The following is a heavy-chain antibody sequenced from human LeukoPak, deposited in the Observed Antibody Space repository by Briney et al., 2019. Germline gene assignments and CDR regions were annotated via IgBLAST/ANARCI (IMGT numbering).Heavy chain of an antibody. J-gene: IGHJ4*02. CDR2: ISGSGGST. D-gene: IGHD3-10*01. Sequence: GGSLRLSCAASGFTFINAWMSWVRQAPGKGLEWVSAISGSGGSTYYADSVKGRFTISRDNSKSTLYLQMNSLRAEDTAVYYCAKDLVTGSLDYWGQGTLVTVSS. CDR3: AKDLVTGSLDY. CDR1: GFTFINAW. V-gene: IGHV3-23*01.